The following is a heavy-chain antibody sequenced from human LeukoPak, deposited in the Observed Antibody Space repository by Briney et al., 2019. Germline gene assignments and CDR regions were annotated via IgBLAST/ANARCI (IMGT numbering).Heavy chain of an antibody. CDR1: GFTFSSYW. V-gene: IGHV3-7*01. J-gene: IGHJ4*02. Sequence: PGGSLRLSCAVSGFTFSSYWMSWVRQAPGKGLEWVANIKQDGSEKYYVDSVRGRFTISRDNAKNSLYLQMNSLRAEDTAVYYCARTGHYGDYSVDYWGQGTLVTVSS. CDR2: IKQDGSEK. D-gene: IGHD4-17*01. CDR3: ARTGHYGDYSVDY.